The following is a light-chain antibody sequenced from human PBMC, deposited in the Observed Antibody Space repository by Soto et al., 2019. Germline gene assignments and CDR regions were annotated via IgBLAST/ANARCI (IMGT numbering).Light chain of an antibody. J-gene: IGLJ2*01. CDR3: QTYDSFNV. CDR1: SGSITSNF. Sequence: NFMLTQPHSVSESPGKTVTISCTRSSGSITSNFVQWYQQRPGSAPTTVIYEVNERPSGVPDRFSGSIDSSSNSASLTISGLKTEDEADYYCQTYDSFNVFGQGTK. V-gene: IGLV6-57*04. CDR2: EVN.